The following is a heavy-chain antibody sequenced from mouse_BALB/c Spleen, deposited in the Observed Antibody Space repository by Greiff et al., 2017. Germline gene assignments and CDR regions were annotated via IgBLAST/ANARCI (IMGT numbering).Heavy chain of an antibody. CDR2: ISSGGST. D-gene: IGHD2-10*02. V-gene: IGHV5-6-5*01. J-gene: IGHJ4*01. CDR3: ARGRYGNYLYAMDY. CDR1: GFTFSSYA. Sequence: EVKLVESGGGLVKPGGSLKLSCAASGFTFSSYAMSWVRQTPEKRLEWVASISSGGSTYYPDSVKGRFTISRDNARNILYLQMSSLRSEDTAMYYCARGRYGNYLYAMDYWGQGTSVTVSS.